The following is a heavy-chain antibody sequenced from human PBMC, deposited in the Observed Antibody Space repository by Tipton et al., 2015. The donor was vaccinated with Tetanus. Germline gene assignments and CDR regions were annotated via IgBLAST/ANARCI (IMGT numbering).Heavy chain of an antibody. CDR3: ARVPTNPLAVDRPTDY. CDR2: ISVYNGNT. D-gene: IGHD6-19*01. J-gene: IGHJ4*02. Sequence: QVQLVQSGAEVKKPGASVKVSCKASGYTFNTFGISWVRQAPGQGLEWLGWISVYNGNTNYGQKVQGRVTLTTDTPTNTAYMELRSLRSDDTAVYYCARVPTNPLAVDRPTDYWGQGTLVTVSS. V-gene: IGHV1-18*01. CDR1: GYTFNTFG.